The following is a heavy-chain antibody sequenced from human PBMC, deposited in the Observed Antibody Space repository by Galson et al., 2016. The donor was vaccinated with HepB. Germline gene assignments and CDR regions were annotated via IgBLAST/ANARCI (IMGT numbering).Heavy chain of an antibody. CDR2: IKSRTDAGTT. V-gene: IGHV3-15*01. J-gene: IGHJ6*02. CDR1: GFTFSNAR. D-gene: IGHD4-17*01. Sequence: SLRLSCAASGFTFSNARMSWVRLAPGKGLEWVGRIKSRTDAGTTDYAAPVKDRFTISRDDSKKMLYLQMNSLKTEDTAVYYCATNPASVTTYRDYYSGMDVWGQGTTVTVSS. CDR3: ATNPASVTTYRDYYSGMDV.